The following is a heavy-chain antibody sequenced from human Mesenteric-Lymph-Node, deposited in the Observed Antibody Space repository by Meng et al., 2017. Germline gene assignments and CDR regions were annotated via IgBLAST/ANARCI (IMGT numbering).Heavy chain of an antibody. J-gene: IGHJ6*02. Sequence: SETLSLTCTVSGGSISSGSYYWSWIRQPAGKGLEWIGRIYTSGSTNYNPSLKSRVTISVDTSKNQFSLKLSSVTAADTAVYYCARASVPAAIGLDYYYGMDVWGQGTTVTVSS. D-gene: IGHD2-2*01. V-gene: IGHV4-61*02. CDR1: GGSISSGSYY. CDR2: IYTSGST. CDR3: ARASVPAAIGLDYYYGMDV.